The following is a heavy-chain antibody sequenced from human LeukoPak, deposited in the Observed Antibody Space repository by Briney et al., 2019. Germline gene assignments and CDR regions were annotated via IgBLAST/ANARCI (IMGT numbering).Heavy chain of an antibody. CDR3: ARESGYYDSSGYLSYFDY. D-gene: IGHD3-22*01. V-gene: IGHV4-34*01. CDR2: INHSGST. J-gene: IGHJ4*02. Sequence: SETLSLTCAVYGGSFSGYYWSWIRQPPGKGLEWIGEINHSGSTNYNPSLKSRVTISVDTSKNHFSLKLSSVTAADTAVYYCARESGYYDSSGYLSYFDYWGQGTLVTVSS. CDR1: GGSFSGYY.